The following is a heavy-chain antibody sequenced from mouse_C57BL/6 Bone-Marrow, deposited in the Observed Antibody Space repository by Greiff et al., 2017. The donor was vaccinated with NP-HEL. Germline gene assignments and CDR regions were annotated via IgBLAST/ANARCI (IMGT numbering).Heavy chain of an antibody. CDR3: ARFAPYYYGSSYWYFDV. CDR1: GYTFTDYY. V-gene: IGHV1-75*01. D-gene: IGHD1-1*01. CDR2: IFPGSGST. J-gene: IGHJ1*03. Sequence: QVQLQQSGPELVKPGASVKISCKASGYTFTDYYINWVKQRPGQGLEWIGWIFPGSGSTYYNEKFKGKATLTVDKSSSTAYMLLSSLTSEDSAVYFCARFAPYYYGSSYWYFDVWGTGTTVTVSS.